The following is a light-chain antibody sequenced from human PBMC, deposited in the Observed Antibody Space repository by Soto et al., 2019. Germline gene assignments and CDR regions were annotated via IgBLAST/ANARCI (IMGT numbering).Light chain of an antibody. J-gene: IGLJ2*01. Sequence: QPVLTQPPSVSGAPGQRVTISCTGSSSNIGAGYDVHWYQQLPGTAPKLLIYGNSTRPSGVPDRFSGSKSGTSASLAITGLQAEDEADYYCQSYDSSLSGSVVFGGGTKVTVL. V-gene: IGLV1-40*01. CDR2: GNS. CDR3: QSYDSSLSGSVV. CDR1: SSNIGAGYD.